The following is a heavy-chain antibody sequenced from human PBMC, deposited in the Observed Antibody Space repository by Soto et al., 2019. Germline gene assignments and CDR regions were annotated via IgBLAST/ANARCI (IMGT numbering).Heavy chain of an antibody. CDR3: AKVPHCTNIVCRDY. CDR1: GISFSNYG. CDR2: ISDSGRGT. J-gene: IGHJ4*02. V-gene: IGHV3-23*01. D-gene: IGHD2-8*01. Sequence: EVQLLESGGDSVQPGGSLRLSCAASGISFSNYGMSWVRQAPGKGLEWVSSISDSGRGTYYADSVKGRFTISRDNSKNTLYLQMNSLRAGDTAVYYCAKVPHCTNIVCRDYWGQGTLVTVSS.